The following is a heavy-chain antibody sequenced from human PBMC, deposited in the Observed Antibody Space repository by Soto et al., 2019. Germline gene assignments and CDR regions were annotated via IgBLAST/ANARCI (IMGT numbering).Heavy chain of an antibody. J-gene: IGHJ6*02. CDR2: IYYSGST. CDR3: ARQRPTDGRWEFANYYGMDV. V-gene: IGHV4-31*11. CDR1: GGSISSGGYY. D-gene: IGHD1-26*01. Sequence: SETLSLTCVVSGGSISSGGYYWSWIRQHPGKGLEWIGYIYYSGSTYYNPSLKSRVTISVDTSKNQFSLKLSSVTAADTAVYYCARQRPTDGRWEFANYYGMDVWGQGTPVTVS.